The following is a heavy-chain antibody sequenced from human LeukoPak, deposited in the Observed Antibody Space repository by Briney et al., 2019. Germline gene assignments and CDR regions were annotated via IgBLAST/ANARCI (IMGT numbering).Heavy chain of an antibody. V-gene: IGHV4-30-2*01. CDR1: GGSISSGGYS. D-gene: IGHD6-6*01. CDR3: ARSLGSDFDY. Sequence: PSETLSLTCAVSGGSISSGGYSWSWIRQPPGTGLEWIGYIYHSGSTYYNPSLKSRVTISVDRSKNQFSLKLSSVTAADTAVYYCARSLGSDFDYWGQGTLVTVSS. J-gene: IGHJ4*02. CDR2: IYHSGST.